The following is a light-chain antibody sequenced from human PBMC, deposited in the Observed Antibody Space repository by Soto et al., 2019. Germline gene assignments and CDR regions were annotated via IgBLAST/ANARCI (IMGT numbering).Light chain of an antibody. CDR3: QQYMSSVT. Sequence: EIVLTQSPGSLSLSPGQRATLSCRASQSVDTTFFAWYQKKPGQAPRLLIYGASKRATGIPDRFSGSGSGTDFTLFISRLEPEDFAVYYCQQYMSSVTFGQGTKVEIK. CDR2: GAS. CDR1: QSVDTTF. V-gene: IGKV3-20*01. J-gene: IGKJ1*01.